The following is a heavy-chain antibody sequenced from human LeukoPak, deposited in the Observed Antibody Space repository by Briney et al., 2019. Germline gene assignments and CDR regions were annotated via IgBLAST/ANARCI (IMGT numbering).Heavy chain of an antibody. D-gene: IGHD3-16*02. CDR3: ASLPYDYVWGSYRFFDY. J-gene: IGHJ4*02. V-gene: IGHV3-11*03. CDR1: GFTFSDYY. CDR2: ISSSSSYT. Sequence: GGSLGLSCAASGFTFSDYYMSWIRQAPGKGLEWVSYISSSSSYTNYADSVKGRFTISRDNAKNSLYLQMNSLRAEDTAVYYCASLPYDYVWGSYRFFDYWGQGTLVTVSS.